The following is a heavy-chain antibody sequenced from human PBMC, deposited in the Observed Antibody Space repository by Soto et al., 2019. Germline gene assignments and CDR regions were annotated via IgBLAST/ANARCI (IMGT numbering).Heavy chain of an antibody. CDR1: GFTFTSYA. Sequence: EVQLLESGGGLVQPGGSLRLSCAASGFTFTSYAMNWVRQAPGKGLEWVSGISGSGGSTYYADSVKGRFTISKDNSKNTLYLQMNSLSAEDTAVYYCAKRTIGWYFDLWGRGTVVTVSS. V-gene: IGHV3-23*01. CDR2: ISGSGGST. CDR3: AKRTIGWYFDL. J-gene: IGHJ2*01.